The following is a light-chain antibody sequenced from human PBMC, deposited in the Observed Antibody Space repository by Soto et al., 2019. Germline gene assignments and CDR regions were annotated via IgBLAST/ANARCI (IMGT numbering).Light chain of an antibody. CDR3: SSYTSSSIL. J-gene: IGLJ2*01. Sequence: QSALTQPASVSGSPGQSITISCTGTSSDVGGYNSVSWYQQHPGKAPKLMIFDVSNRPSGVSNRFSGSKSGNTASLTISGLQAEDEADYYCSSYTSSSILFGGGTKVTVL. CDR2: DVS. V-gene: IGLV2-14*01. CDR1: SSDVGGYNS.